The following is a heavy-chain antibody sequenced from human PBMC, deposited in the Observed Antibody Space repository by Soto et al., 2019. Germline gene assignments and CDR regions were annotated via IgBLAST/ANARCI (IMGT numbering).Heavy chain of an antibody. Sequence: SETLSLTCAVYGGSFSGYYWSWIRQPPGKGLEWIGEINHSGSTNYNPSLKSRVTISVDTSKNQFSLKLSSVTAADTAVYYCAREFTGYDFWSGYYRTDAFDIWGKGTMVTVS. D-gene: IGHD3-3*01. J-gene: IGHJ3*02. CDR1: GGSFSGYY. V-gene: IGHV4-34*01. CDR2: INHSGST. CDR3: AREFTGYDFWSGYYRTDAFDI.